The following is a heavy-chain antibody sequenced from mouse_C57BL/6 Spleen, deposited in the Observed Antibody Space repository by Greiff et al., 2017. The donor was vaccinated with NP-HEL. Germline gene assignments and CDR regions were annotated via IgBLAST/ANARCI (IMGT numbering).Heavy chain of an antibody. CDR3: ARSGVTTIVFAY. Sequence: VQLQESGAELVKPGASVKISCKASGYAFSSYWMNWVKQRPGKGLEWIGQIYPGDGDTNYNGKFKGKATLTADKSSSTAFMQLSSLTSADSAVYFCARSGVTTIVFAYWGQGTTLTVSS. V-gene: IGHV1-80*01. D-gene: IGHD1-1*01. CDR2: IYPGDGDT. J-gene: IGHJ2*01. CDR1: GYAFSSYW.